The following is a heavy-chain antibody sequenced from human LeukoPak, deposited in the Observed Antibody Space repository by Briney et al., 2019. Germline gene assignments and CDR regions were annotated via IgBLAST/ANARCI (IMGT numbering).Heavy chain of an antibody. Sequence: SETLSLTCAVSGGSISSSNWWSWVRQPPGKGLEWIGEIYHSGSTNYNPSLKSRVTISVDKSKNQFSLKLSSVTAADTAVYYCASQGYYDSSPFDPWGQGTLVTVSS. CDR2: IYHSGST. CDR3: ASQGYYDSSPFDP. V-gene: IGHV4-4*02. J-gene: IGHJ5*02. D-gene: IGHD3-22*01. CDR1: GGSISSSNW.